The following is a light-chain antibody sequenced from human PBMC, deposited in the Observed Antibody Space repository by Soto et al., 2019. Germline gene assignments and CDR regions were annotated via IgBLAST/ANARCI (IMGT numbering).Light chain of an antibody. Sequence: DVVMTQSPLSLPVTLGQPASLSCRSSQNLVYSDGNVYLNWFHQRPGQSPRRLIYDVSQRDSGVPARFSGSGSGTDFTLTISRVEAEDVGVYYCMQGTHWPWTFGQGTKVEIK. CDR3: MQGTHWPWT. J-gene: IGKJ1*01. V-gene: IGKV2-30*01. CDR2: DVS. CDR1: QNLVYSDGNVY.